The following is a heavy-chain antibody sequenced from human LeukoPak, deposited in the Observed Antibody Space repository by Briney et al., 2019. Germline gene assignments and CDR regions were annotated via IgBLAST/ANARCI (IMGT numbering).Heavy chain of an antibody. CDR2: ITGSGGCI. V-gene: IGHV3-23*01. J-gene: IGHJ4*02. CDR1: GFTFRLYV. D-gene: IGHD4-17*01. Sequence: GGSLRLSCAASGFTFRLYVMTWVRQAPGKGLEWVSAITGSGGCIYYADSVRGRFTISRDNSKNTLYLQMSSLRAEDTAIYYCAHPSTPDYGGLDYWGQGTLVTVSS. CDR3: AHPSTPDYGGLDY.